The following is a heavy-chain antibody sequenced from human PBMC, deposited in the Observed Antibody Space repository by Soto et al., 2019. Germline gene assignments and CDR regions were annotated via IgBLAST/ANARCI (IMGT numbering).Heavy chain of an antibody. CDR1: GYTFTNYD. J-gene: IGHJ4*01. CDR2: MNPNSGNT. V-gene: IGHV1-8*01. Sequence: QVQLVQSGAEVKKPGASVKVSCKASGYTFTNYDINWVRQATGQGLEWMGWMNPNSGNTGYAQKLQGRVTMTRNTSMSTASMELSSLRSEDTAVYYCARGPMSCTSSSCPYFFDSWAHGTLVTVSS. D-gene: IGHD2-2*01. CDR3: ARGPMSCTSSSCPYFFDS.